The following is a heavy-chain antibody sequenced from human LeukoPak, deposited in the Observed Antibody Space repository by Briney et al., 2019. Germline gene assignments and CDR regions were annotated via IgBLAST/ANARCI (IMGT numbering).Heavy chain of an antibody. CDR3: ARGGGYNWNYDFDY. CDR2: ISSSSSYI. V-gene: IGHV3-21*01. J-gene: IGHJ4*02. D-gene: IGHD1-1*01. Sequence: GRSLRLSCAASGFTFSSYSMNWVRQAPGKGLEWVSSISSSSSYIYYADSVKGRFTISRDNAKNSLYLQMNSLRAEDTAVYYCARGGGYNWNYDFDYWGQGTLVTVSS. CDR1: GFTFSSYS.